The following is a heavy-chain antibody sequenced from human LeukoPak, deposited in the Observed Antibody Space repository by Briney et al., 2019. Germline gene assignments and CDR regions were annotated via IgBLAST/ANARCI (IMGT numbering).Heavy chain of an antibody. Sequence: SETLSLTCTVSGGSISNYYWTWIRQSPGKGLEWIGYVYYSGNSNYNPSLKSRVTISIDTSKNQFSLKLSSVTAADTAVYYCARGIWGYDSSGYYDFDYWGQGTLVTVSS. CDR1: GGSISNYY. V-gene: IGHV4-59*12. J-gene: IGHJ4*02. CDR2: VYYSGNS. CDR3: ARGIWGYDSSGYYDFDY. D-gene: IGHD3-22*01.